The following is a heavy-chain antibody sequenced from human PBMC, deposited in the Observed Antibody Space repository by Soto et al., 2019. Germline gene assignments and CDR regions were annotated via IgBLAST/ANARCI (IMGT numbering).Heavy chain of an antibody. CDR1: GFTFSSYA. CDR2: ISGSGGST. J-gene: IGHJ3*02. D-gene: IGHD1-26*01. CDR3: AKDSPYSASYKEDGFDI. V-gene: IGHV3-23*01. Sequence: QPGGSLRLSCEVSGFTFSSYAMSWVRQAPGRGLEWVSSISGSGGSTYHADSVNGRYTISRDNSKNTVFLQMNSLRAEDTAVYYCAKDSPYSASYKEDGFDIWGQGRLVTVSS.